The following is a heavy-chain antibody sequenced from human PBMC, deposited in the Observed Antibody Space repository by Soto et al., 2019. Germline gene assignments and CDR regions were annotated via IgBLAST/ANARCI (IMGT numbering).Heavy chain of an antibody. J-gene: IGHJ4*02. V-gene: IGHV1-69*01. D-gene: IGHD5-12*01. CDR3: ASEAYRRWLHLLDF. CDR2: IIPMFGTA. Sequence: QVQLVQSGAEVKKPGSSVKVSCKASGGTFSTYGVSWVRQAPGQGLEWMGGIIPMFGTANYAQKFQGRVTITADESMTTAYMEMRSLRSDDTAVYFCASEAYRRWLHLLDFWGQGTLVTVSS. CDR1: GGTFSTYG.